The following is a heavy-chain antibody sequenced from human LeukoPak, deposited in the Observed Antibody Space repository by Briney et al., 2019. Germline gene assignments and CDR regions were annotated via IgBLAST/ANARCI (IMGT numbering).Heavy chain of an antibody. J-gene: IGHJ4*02. CDR2: ISGSGGST. V-gene: IGHV3-23*01. CDR1: GFTFSSYG. CDR3: AKDYDYVWGYFYFDY. Sequence: GGTLRLSCAASGFTFSSYGMSWVRQAPGKGLEWVSAISGSGGSTYYADSVKGRFTISRDNSKNTLYLQMNSLRAEDTAVYYCAKDYDYVWGYFYFDYWGQGTLVTVSS. D-gene: IGHD3-16*01.